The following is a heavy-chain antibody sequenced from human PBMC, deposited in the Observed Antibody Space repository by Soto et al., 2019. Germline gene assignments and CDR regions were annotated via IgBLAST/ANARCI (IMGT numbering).Heavy chain of an antibody. CDR1: GFTFSSYS. Sequence: EVQLVESGGGLVKPGGSLRLSCAASGFTFSSYSMNWVRQAPGKGLEWVSSISSSSSYIYYAYSVKGRFTISRDNAKNSLYLQMNSLRAEDTAVYYCARAGIRDCSSTSCPREYYYYYYGMDVWGQGTTVTVSS. CDR3: ARAGIRDCSSTSCPREYYYYYYGMDV. J-gene: IGHJ6*02. CDR2: ISSSSSYI. V-gene: IGHV3-21*01. D-gene: IGHD2-2*01.